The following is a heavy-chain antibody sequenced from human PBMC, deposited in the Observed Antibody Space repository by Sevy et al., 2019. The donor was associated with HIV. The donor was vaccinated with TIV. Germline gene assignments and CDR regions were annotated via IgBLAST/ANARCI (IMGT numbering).Heavy chain of an antibody. D-gene: IGHD6-19*01. V-gene: IGHV3-23*01. Sequence: GGSLRLSCAVSGFSFDSYGMTWVRQAPGKGLEWVSVISDSGGYTSYTDSVKGRFTISRDNSKNTLYLQMNSLRVEDTAIYYCANRAGPIFDNWGQGTLVTVSS. CDR3: ANRAGPIFDN. CDR1: GFSFDSYG. J-gene: IGHJ4*02. CDR2: ISDSGGYT.